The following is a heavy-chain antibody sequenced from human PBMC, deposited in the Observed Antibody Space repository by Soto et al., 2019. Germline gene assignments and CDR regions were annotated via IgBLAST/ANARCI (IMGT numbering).Heavy chain of an antibody. CDR3: TTEIYWQPPTGMDV. V-gene: IGHV3-15*07. D-gene: IGHD5-12*01. CDR1: GFTFSNAW. Sequence: GGSLRLSCAASGFTFSNAWMNWVRQAPGKGLEWVGRIKSKTDGGTTDYAAPVKGRFTISRDDSKNTLYLQMNSLKTEDTAVYYCTTEIYWQPPTGMDVWGQGTTVTVSS. CDR2: IKSKTDGGTT. J-gene: IGHJ6*02.